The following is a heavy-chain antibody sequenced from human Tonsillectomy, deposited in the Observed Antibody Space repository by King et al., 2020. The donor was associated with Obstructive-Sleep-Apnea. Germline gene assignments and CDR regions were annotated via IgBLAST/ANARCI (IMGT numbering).Heavy chain of an antibody. J-gene: IGHJ4*02. D-gene: IGHD2-15*01. V-gene: IGHV4-38-2*02. CDR2: IYHSGST. CDR1: GYSISSGYY. Sequence: VQLQESGPGLVKPSETLSLTCTVSGYSISSGYYWGWIRQPPGKGLEWIGSIYHSGSTYYNPSLKSRVTISVDTSKNQFSLKLSSVTAADTAVDYCVVAVAATKGDYWGQATLLTVS. CDR3: VVAVAATKGDY.